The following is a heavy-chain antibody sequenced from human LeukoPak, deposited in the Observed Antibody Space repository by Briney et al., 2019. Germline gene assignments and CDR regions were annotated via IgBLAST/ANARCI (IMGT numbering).Heavy chain of an antibody. CDR1: GYTFTSYG. CDR3: ARAGNYGDYVFYFDY. J-gene: IGHJ4*02. V-gene: IGHV1-18*01. D-gene: IGHD4-17*01. CDR2: ISAYNGNT. Sequence: EALVKVSCKASGYTFTSYGISWVRQAPGQGLEWMGWISAYNGNTNYAQKLQGRVTMTTDTSTSTAYMELSRPRSDDTAVYYCARAGNYGDYVFYFDYWGQGTLVTVSS.